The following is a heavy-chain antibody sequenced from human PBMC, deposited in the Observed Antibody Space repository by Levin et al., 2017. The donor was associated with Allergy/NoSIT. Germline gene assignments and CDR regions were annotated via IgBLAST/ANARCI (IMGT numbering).Heavy chain of an antibody. J-gene: IGHJ5*02. V-gene: IGHV1-3*01. D-gene: IGHD3-9*01. CDR3: TRVSDIFTSYNSHNWFDP. Sequence: ASVKVSYKASGYTFSRNAKHWVRQVPGQRLEWMGWINPGDGNIKYSQKFQGRITLTSDTFASTVYMELSSLRFEDTAVYYCTRVSDIFTSYNSHNWFDPWGQGTLVTVSS. CDR2: INPGDGNI. CDR1: GYTFSRNA.